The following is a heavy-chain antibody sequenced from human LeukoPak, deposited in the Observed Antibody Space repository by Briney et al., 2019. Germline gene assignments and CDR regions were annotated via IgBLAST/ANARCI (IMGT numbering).Heavy chain of an antibody. CDR2: ISAYNGNT. D-gene: IGHD2-8*01. CDR3: ARVNLDIVLINWFDP. CDR1: GYTFTSYG. Sequence: GASVKVSCKASGYTFTSYGISWVRQAPGQGLEWMGWISAYNGNTNYAQKLQGRVTMTTDTSTSTAYMVLRSLRSDDTAVYYCARVNLDIVLINWFDPWGQGTLVTVSS. V-gene: IGHV1-18*01. J-gene: IGHJ5*02.